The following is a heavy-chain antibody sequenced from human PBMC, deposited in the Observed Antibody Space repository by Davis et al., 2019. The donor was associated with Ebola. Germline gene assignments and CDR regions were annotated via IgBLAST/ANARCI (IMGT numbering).Heavy chain of an antibody. CDR2: IYHSGST. Sequence: SETLSLTCAVSGGSISSSNWWSWVRQPPGKGLEWIGEIYHSGSTNYNPSLKSRVTISVDPSKNRVSLKLTSVTAADTAVYYCATGASTSTSYYLYVWGQGTLVTVSS. D-gene: IGHD2-2*01. J-gene: IGHJ4*02. V-gene: IGHV4-4*02. CDR3: ATGASTSTSYYLYV. CDR1: GGSISSSNW.